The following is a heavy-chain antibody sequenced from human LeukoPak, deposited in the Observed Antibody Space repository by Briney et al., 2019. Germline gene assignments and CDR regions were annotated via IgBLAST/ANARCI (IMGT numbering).Heavy chain of an antibody. J-gene: IGHJ6*03. CDR1: GYSFTSYW. CDR3: ARHRGYSTPYYYYMGV. Sequence: GESLKISCKGSGYSFTSYWIGWVRQMPGKGLEWMGTIYPGDSDTRYSPSFQGQVTISADKSISTAYLQWSSLKASDTAMYYCARHRGYSTPYYYYMGVWGKGTTVTVSS. V-gene: IGHV5-51*01. CDR2: IYPGDSDT. D-gene: IGHD3-3*01.